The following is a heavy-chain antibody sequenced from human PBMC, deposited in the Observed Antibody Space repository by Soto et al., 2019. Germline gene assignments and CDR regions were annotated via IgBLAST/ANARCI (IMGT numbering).Heavy chain of an antibody. CDR3: AKEVFPSPYLVVVVATTEWFDP. V-gene: IGHV3-23*01. J-gene: IGHJ5*02. CDR2: ISGSGGST. D-gene: IGHD2-15*01. CDR1: GFTFSSYA. Sequence: SLRLSCAASGFTFSSYAMSWVRQAPGKGLAWVSAISGSGGSTYYADSVKGRFTISRDNSKNTLYLQMNSLRAEDTAVYYCAKEVFPSPYLVVVVATTEWFDPWGQGTLVTVSS.